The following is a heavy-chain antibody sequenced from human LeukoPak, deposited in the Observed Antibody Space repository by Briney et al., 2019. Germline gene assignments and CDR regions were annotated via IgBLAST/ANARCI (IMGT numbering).Heavy chain of an antibody. Sequence: PGGSLRLSCAASGFTFSSYSMNWVRQAPGKGLEWVSSISSSSSYIYYADSVKGRFTISRDNAKNSLYLQMNSLRAEDTAVYYCAGPLADPDAFDIWGQGTMVTVSS. V-gene: IGHV3-21*01. J-gene: IGHJ3*02. CDR2: ISSSSSYI. CDR1: GFTFSSYS. CDR3: AGPLADPDAFDI.